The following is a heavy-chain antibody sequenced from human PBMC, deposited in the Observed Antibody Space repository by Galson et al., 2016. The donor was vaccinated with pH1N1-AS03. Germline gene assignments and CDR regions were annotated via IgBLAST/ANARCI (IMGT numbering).Heavy chain of an antibody. CDR1: GFRFSAYT. D-gene: IGHD1-1*01. CDR2: IRCDESII. J-gene: IGHJ4*02. CDR3: SRSVEGTFDA. V-gene: IGHV3-74*01. Sequence: SLRLSCAASGFRFSAYTMHWVRQAPGRGPVWVSRIRCDESIITYSDYVKGRFTISRDNRRNTLDLQMNALRTEDTAIYYCSRSVEGTFDAWGPGILVAVSS.